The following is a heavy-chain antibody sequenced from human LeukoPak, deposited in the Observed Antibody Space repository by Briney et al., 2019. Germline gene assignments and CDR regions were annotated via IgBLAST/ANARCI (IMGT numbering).Heavy chain of an antibody. D-gene: IGHD3-10*01. Sequence: GGSLRLSCAASGFTFSDYYMSWIRQAPGKGLEWVSYISSSGSTIYYADSVKGRFTISRDNAKNSLYLQMNSLRAKDTAVYYCASLYGSGSYYYYYYGMDVWGQGTTVTVSS. CDR2: ISSSGSTI. J-gene: IGHJ6*02. V-gene: IGHV3-11*01. CDR3: ASLYGSGSYYYYYYGMDV. CDR1: GFTFSDYY.